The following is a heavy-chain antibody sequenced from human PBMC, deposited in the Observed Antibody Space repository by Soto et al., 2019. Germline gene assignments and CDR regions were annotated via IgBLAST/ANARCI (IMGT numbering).Heavy chain of an antibody. J-gene: IGHJ4*02. Sequence: QVQLVQSGAEVKKPGSSVKVSCKASGVTFSSYTISWVRQAPGQGLEWMGRIIPILGIANYAQKFQGRVTITADKSTSTAYLELSSLRSEDTAVYYCARETNRRITGTICFEYWGQGTLVTVSS. CDR3: ARETNRRITGTICFEY. CDR1: GVTFSSYT. CDR2: IIPILGIA. V-gene: IGHV1-69*08. D-gene: IGHD1-20*01.